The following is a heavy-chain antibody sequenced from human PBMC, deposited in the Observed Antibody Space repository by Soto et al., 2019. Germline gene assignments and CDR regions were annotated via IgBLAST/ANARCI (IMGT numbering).Heavy chain of an antibody. J-gene: IGHJ6*02. CDR3: ARAGRGYCSGFSCDSGLYGMDV. V-gene: IGHV4-4*02. CDR2: ISHGGNT. Sequence: QVQLQESGPGLVKPSGTLSLTCAVSGDSISSRNWWNWVRQPPGKGLEWIGQISHGGNTNYNPSLQSRVTISVDKSKNQFSVELRSVTAADTAVYYCARAGRGYCSGFSCDSGLYGMDVWGQGTTVTVSS. CDR1: GDSISSRNW. D-gene: IGHD2-15*01.